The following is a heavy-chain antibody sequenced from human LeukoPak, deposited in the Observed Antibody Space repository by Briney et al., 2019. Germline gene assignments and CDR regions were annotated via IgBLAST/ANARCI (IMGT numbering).Heavy chain of an antibody. CDR2: IWYDGSNK. Sequence: PGGSLRLSCAASGFTFSSYGMHWVRQAPGKGLEWVAVIWYDGSNKYYADSVKGRFTISRDNSKNTLYLQMNSLRAEDTAVYYCARGDHYVWGSYRLYYFDYWGQGTLVTVSS. D-gene: IGHD3-16*02. J-gene: IGHJ4*02. V-gene: IGHV3-33*01. CDR3: ARGDHYVWGSYRLYYFDY. CDR1: GFTFSSYG.